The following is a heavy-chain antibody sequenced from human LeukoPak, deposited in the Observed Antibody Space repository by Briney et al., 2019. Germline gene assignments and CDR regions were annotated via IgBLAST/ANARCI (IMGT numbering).Heavy chain of an antibody. CDR2: IHYSGST. CDR1: GGSISSGGYY. D-gene: IGHD6-6*01. V-gene: IGHV4-31*03. CDR3: ARVGQLVQPPSGMDV. Sequence: PSETLSLTCTVSGGSISSGGYYWTWIRQHPGKGLEWIGYIHYSGSTYYNPSLKSRLTISVDTSKNQFSLKLSSVTAADTAVYYCARVGQLVQPPSGMDVWDQGITVTVSS. J-gene: IGHJ6*02.